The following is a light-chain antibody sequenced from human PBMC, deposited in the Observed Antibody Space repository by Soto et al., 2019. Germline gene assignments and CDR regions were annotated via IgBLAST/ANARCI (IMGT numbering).Light chain of an antibody. CDR1: SSDVAGYDY. CDR2: EVS. Sequence: QSALTQPASVSGSTGQAITISCTGPSSDVAGYDYVSWYQQHPGKAPKLMISEVSNRPSGVSNRFSGSKSGNTASLTISGLQAEDEADYYCSSYTSSSTYVFGTGTKLTVL. CDR3: SSYTSSSTYV. J-gene: IGLJ1*01. V-gene: IGLV2-14*01.